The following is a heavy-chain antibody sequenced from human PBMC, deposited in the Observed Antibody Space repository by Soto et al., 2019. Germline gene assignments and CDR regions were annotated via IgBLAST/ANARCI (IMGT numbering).Heavy chain of an antibody. CDR2: AHYSGTT. V-gene: IGHV4-59*01. D-gene: IGHD3-22*01. Sequence: SETLSLTCTVSRGSMSTYFWSWIRQPPGKGLEWIGYAHYSGTTNYNPSLKSRITISLDTSKNRFSLKLNSVTAADTAVYYCARMGYFDSSGYYFDLWGRGTLVTVSS. J-gene: IGHJ2*01. CDR1: RGSMSTYF. CDR3: ARMGYFDSSGYYFDL.